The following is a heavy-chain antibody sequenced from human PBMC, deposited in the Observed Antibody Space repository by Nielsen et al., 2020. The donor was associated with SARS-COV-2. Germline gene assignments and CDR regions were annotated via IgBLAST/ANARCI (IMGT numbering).Heavy chain of an antibody. CDR2: IKEDGREK. J-gene: IGHJ6*02. V-gene: IGHV3-7*03. CDR1: GFTFCSYW. D-gene: IGHD2-15*01. Sequence: GESLKISCAASGFTFCSYWMIWVRQAPGKGLEWVAHIKEDGREKSYVDSVKGRFSIPRDNAKNSLYLQINILRVEDTAVYYCARDSVAATGQIYFYGFDVWGQGTTVTVSS. CDR3: ARDSVAATGQIYFYGFDV.